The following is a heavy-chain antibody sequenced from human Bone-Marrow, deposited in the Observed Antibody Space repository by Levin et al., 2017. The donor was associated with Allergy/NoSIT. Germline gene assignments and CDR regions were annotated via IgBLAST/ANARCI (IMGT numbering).Heavy chain of an antibody. CDR1: GFTFSSYA. Sequence: GGSLRLSCAASGFTFSSYAMSWVRQAPGKGLEWVSAISGSGGSTYYADSVKGRFTISRDNSKNTLYLQMNSLRAEDTAVYYCAKGKTTVTSLYYYMDVWGKGTTVTVSS. D-gene: IGHD4-17*01. CDR2: ISGSGGST. J-gene: IGHJ6*03. CDR3: AKGKTTVTSLYYYMDV. V-gene: IGHV3-23*01.